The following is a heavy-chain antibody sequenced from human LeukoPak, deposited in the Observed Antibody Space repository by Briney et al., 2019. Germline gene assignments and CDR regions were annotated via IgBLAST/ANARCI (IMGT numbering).Heavy chain of an antibody. CDR3: ARRDYYGSGALDY. D-gene: IGHD3-10*01. J-gene: IGHJ4*02. Sequence: GESLKISCNSSGYIYTSYWIGWVRKMPGKGLEWMGIIYPGDSDTRYSPSFQGQVTISSDKSISTAYLQWSSLKASDTAMYYCARRDYYGSGALDYWGQGTLVTVSS. V-gene: IGHV5-51*01. CDR2: IYPGDSDT. CDR1: GYIYTSYW.